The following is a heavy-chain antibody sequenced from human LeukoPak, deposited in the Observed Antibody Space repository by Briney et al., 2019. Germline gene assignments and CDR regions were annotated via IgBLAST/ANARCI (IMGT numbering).Heavy chain of an antibody. CDR1: GYTFTSYY. J-gene: IGHJ4*02. Sequence: ASVKVSCKASGYTFTSYYMHWVRQAPGQGLEWMGWINPNSGGTNYAQKFQGRVTMTRDTSISTAYMELSRLRSDDTAVYYCARTDSGYSSSFDYWGQGTLVTVSS. CDR3: ARTDSGYSSSFDY. D-gene: IGHD5-18*01. V-gene: IGHV1-2*02. CDR2: INPNSGGT.